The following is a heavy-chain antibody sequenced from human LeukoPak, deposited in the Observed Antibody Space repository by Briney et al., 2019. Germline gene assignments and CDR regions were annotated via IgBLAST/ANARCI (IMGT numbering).Heavy chain of an antibody. CDR3: ARMRLVVVITVFDY. J-gene: IGHJ4*02. CDR1: GYSISSGHY. D-gene: IGHD3-22*01. V-gene: IGHV4-38-2*01. Sequence: SDTLSLTYAVSGYSISSGHYRGWTRQPPGKGLEWIERIYHSGSTHYNPSLKSRHTKSVDTSKNHLSLKLRSVTAADTGVYYCARMRLVVVITVFDYWGQGTLVSVSS. CDR2: IYHSGST.